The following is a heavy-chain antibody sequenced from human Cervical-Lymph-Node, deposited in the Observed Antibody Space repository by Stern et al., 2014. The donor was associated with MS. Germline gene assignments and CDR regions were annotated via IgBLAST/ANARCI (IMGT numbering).Heavy chain of an antibody. V-gene: IGHV3-33*01. CDR1: GFTFSAYG. Sequence: VQLVESGGGVVQPGRSLRLSCAASGFTFSAYGMHWVRQAPGKGLEWVAVTWYEGGNDYYADSVKGRFTISRDNSKHTLHLHMTSLRAEDTAVYFCARGGEETNYSTDFWGQGTLVTVSS. CDR2: TWYEGGND. D-gene: IGHD2/OR15-2a*01. J-gene: IGHJ4*02. CDR3: ARGGEETNYSTDF.